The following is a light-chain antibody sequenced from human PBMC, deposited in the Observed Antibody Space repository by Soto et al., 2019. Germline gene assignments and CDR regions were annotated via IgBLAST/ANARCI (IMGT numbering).Light chain of an antibody. Sequence: SVLTQPPSVSGAPGQRVTISCNGSSSNIGAGYDVHWYQQLPGTAPKLLIYGNSNRPSGVPDRFSGSKSGTSASLAITGLQAEDEADYYCQSYDSRLSGWVFGGGTKLTVL. CDR2: GNS. CDR1: SSNIGAGYD. J-gene: IGLJ3*02. V-gene: IGLV1-40*01. CDR3: QSYDSRLSGWV.